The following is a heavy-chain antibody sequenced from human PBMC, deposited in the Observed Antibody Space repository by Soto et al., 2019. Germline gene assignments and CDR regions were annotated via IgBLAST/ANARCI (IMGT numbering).Heavy chain of an antibody. CDR3: ARGDMVRGVIMGPY. CDR2: ISSSSSYI. D-gene: IGHD3-10*01. J-gene: IGHJ4*02. V-gene: IGHV3-21*01. CDR1: GFTFSSYS. Sequence: EVQLVESGGGLVKPGGSLRLSCAASGFTFSSYSMNWVRQAPGKGLEWVSSISSSSSYIYYADSVKGRFTISRDNAKNSLYLQMNSLRAEDTAVYYCARGDMVRGVIMGPYWGQGTLVIVSS.